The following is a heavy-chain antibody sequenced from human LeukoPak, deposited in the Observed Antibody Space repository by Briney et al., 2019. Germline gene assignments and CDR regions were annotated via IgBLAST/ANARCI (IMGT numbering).Heavy chain of an antibody. V-gene: IGHV3-21*01. J-gene: IGHJ4*02. CDR3: VREYSGWLAAAGA. CDR2: ISSSSNYI. D-gene: IGHD6-13*01. CDR1: GFTFSSYA. Sequence: GGSLRLSCAASGFTFSSYAMSWVRQAPDKGLEWVSSISSSSNYIYYADSVKGRFTISRDNAKNSLYLQMNSLRAEDTAVYYCVREYSGWLAAAGAWGQGTLVTVSS.